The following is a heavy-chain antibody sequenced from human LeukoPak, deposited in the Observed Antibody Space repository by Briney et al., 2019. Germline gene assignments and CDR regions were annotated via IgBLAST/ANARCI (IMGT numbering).Heavy chain of an antibody. CDR1: GFTFSSYA. J-gene: IGHJ4*02. Sequence: GGSLRLSCAASGFTFSSYAMHWVRRAPGKGLEWVAVISYDGSNKYYADSVKGRFTISRDNSKNTLYLQMNSLRAEDTAVYYCARDRFRVATTPFDYWGQGTLVTVSS. CDR2: ISYDGSNK. V-gene: IGHV3-30*04. CDR3: ARDRFRVATTPFDY. D-gene: IGHD5-12*01.